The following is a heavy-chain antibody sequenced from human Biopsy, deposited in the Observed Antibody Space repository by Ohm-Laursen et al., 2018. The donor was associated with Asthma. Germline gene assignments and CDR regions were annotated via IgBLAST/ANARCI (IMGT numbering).Heavy chain of an antibody. D-gene: IGHD5-18*01. Sequence: LRLSCTAPGFTFSDYYMSWIRQAPGKGLEWIGYISYSGSTNYNPSLKSRVTISVDTSKNQFSLKLSSVTAADTAVYYCARDFVDSAMDYFDYWGQGTLVTVSS. V-gene: IGHV4-59*01. CDR3: ARDFVDSAMDYFDY. CDR2: ISYSGST. J-gene: IGHJ4*02. CDR1: GFTFSDYY.